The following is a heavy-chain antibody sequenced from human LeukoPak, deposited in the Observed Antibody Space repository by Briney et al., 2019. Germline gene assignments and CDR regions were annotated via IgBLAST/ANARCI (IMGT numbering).Heavy chain of an antibody. Sequence: ASVKVSCKASGYTFTSYGISWVRQAPGQGLEWIGWISAYNGNTNYAQKLQGRVTMTTDTSTSTAYMELRSLRSDDTAVYYCARASLNYDSSGFGYWGQGTLVTVSS. CDR2: ISAYNGNT. CDR3: ARASLNYDSSGFGY. D-gene: IGHD3-22*01. CDR1: GYTFTSYG. V-gene: IGHV1-18*01. J-gene: IGHJ4*02.